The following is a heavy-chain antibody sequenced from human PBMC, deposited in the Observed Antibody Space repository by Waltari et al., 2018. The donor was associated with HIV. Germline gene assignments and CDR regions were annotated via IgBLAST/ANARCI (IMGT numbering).Heavy chain of an antibody. Sequence: QVHLVESGGGLVKPGGSLRLSCAASGFTFSDYYMSWIRQAPGKGLGWISCIRENGNTVYIPESMKGRFTISRDNAMNSVYLQMNGLTAEDTAVYFCARDSPRYYYDSSGYWFDHWGQGALVTVSP. V-gene: IGHV3-11*01. J-gene: IGHJ5*02. CDR3: ARDSPRYYYDSSGYWFDH. D-gene: IGHD3-22*01. CDR1: GFTFSDYY. CDR2: IRENGNTV.